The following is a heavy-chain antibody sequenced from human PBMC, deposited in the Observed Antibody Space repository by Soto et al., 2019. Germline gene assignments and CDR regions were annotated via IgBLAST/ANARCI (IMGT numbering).Heavy chain of an antibody. CDR2: IIPIFGTA. CDR3: ARDLGIAAALLGDYYYRMDV. Sequence: QVQLVQSGAEVKKPGSSVKVSCKASGGTFSSYAISWVRQAPGQGLEWMGGIIPIFGTANYAQKFQGRVTITADESTSTAYMELSSLRSEDTAVYYCARDLGIAAALLGDYYYRMDVWGQGTTVTVSS. D-gene: IGHD6-13*01. V-gene: IGHV1-69*01. CDR1: GGTFSSYA. J-gene: IGHJ6*02.